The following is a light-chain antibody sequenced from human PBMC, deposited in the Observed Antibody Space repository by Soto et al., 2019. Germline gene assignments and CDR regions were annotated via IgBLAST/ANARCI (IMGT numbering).Light chain of an antibody. V-gene: IGKV3-20*01. CDR2: GAS. J-gene: IGKJ1*01. Sequence: EIVLTQTPDTLSLSPWERATLSGRASQSVRRNFGAWYQPKPGQPRRLFIYGASNSAAGTADRFTGSGCGTCFTLTISRLEPEDVAVYHCQQYGVSPWTFGQGTTVEIK. CDR1: QSVRRNF. CDR3: QQYGVSPWT.